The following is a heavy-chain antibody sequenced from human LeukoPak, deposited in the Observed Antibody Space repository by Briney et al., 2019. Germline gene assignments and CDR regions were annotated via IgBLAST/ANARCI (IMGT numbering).Heavy chain of an antibody. J-gene: IGHJ3*02. CDR2: IKQDGSEK. V-gene: IGHV3-7*01. CDR3: ARARGSYQKDDAFDI. D-gene: IGHD1-26*01. CDR1: GFTFSSYW. Sequence: GGSLRLSCAASGFTFSSYWMSWVRQAPGKGLEWVANIKQDGSEKYYVDSVKGRFTISRDNAKNSLYLQMNSLRAEDTAVYYCARARGSYQKDDAFDIWGQGTMVTVSS.